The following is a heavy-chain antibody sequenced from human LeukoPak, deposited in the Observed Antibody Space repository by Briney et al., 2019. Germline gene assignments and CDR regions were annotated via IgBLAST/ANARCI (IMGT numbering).Heavy chain of an antibody. V-gene: IGHV1-18*04. CDR2: ISAYNGNT. J-gene: IGHJ6*03. D-gene: IGHD1-26*01. Sequence: ASVKVSCKASGYTFTGYYMHWVRQAPGQGLEWMGWISAYNGNTNYAQKLQGRVTMTTDTSTSTAYMELRSLRSDDTAVYYCARVVGATDYYYYYMDVWGKGTTVTVSS. CDR1: GYTFTGYY. CDR3: ARVVGATDYYYYYMDV.